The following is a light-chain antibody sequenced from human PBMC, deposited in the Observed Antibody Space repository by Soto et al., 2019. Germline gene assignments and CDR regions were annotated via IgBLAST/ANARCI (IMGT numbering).Light chain of an antibody. CDR2: GAS. CDR1: QSVSSSY. V-gene: IGKV3-20*01. CDR3: QHHGSSPPIT. J-gene: IGKJ5*01. Sequence: EIVLTQSPGTLSLSAGERVTLSCRASQSVSSSYLAWYQQKPGQAPRLLIHGASRRATGIPDRFSGSGSGTDFTLTISRLETADFAVYYCQHHGSSPPITFGQGTRVEIK.